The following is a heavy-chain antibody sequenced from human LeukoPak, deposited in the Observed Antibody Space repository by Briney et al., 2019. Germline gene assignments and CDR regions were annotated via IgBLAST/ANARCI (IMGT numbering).Heavy chain of an antibody. Sequence: ASVKVSCKASGYTFTSYYMHWERQAPGQGLEWMGIINPSGGSTSYAQKFQGRVTMTRDMSTSTVYMELSSLRSEDTAVYYCARAAHYCSSTSCYQSFDYWGQGTLVTVSS. D-gene: IGHD2-2*01. J-gene: IGHJ4*02. V-gene: IGHV1-46*01. CDR2: INPSGGST. CDR1: GYTFTSYY. CDR3: ARAAHYCSSTSCYQSFDY.